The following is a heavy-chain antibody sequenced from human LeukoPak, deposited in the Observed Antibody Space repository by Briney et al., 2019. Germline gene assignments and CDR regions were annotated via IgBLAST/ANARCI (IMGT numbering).Heavy chain of an antibody. D-gene: IGHD3-10*01. Sequence: SSETLSLTCTVSGYSISSGYCWGWIRQPPGKGLEWIGSIYHSGSTNYNPSLKSRVTISVDTSKNQFSLKLSSVTAADTAVYYCARGPYYYGLGSYGGEFDYWGQGTLVTVSS. J-gene: IGHJ4*02. CDR2: IYHSGST. V-gene: IGHV4-38-2*02. CDR1: GYSISSGYC. CDR3: ARGPYYYGLGSYGGEFDY.